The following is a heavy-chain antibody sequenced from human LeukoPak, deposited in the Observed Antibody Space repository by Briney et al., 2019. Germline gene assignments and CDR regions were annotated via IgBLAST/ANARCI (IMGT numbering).Heavy chain of an antibody. CDR2: INHSGST. CDR1: GYSISSGYY. J-gene: IGHJ5*02. Sequence: SETLSLTCTVSGYSISSGYYWGWIRQPPGKGLEWIGEINHSGSTNYNPSLKSRVTISVDTSKNQFSLKLSSVTAADTAVYYCARRSTSYYGSGSYGGVRFDPWGQGTLVTVSS. CDR3: ARRSTSYYGSGSYGGVRFDP. D-gene: IGHD3-10*01. V-gene: IGHV4-38-2*02.